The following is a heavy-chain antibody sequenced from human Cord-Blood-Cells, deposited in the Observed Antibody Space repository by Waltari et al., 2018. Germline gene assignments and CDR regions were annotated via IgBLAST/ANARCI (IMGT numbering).Heavy chain of an antibody. V-gene: IGHV1-2*02. Sequence: QVQLVQSGAEVKKPGASVKVSCTASGYTFTGYYMHWVRQAPGQGLEWMGWINPNSGGTNYAQKFQGRVTMTRDTSISTAYMELSRLRSDDTAVYYCARGLSSSLSSGWFDPWGQGTLVTVSS. CDR1: GYTFTGYY. CDR2: INPNSGGT. D-gene: IGHD6-13*01. CDR3: ARGLSSSLSSGWFDP. J-gene: IGHJ5*02.